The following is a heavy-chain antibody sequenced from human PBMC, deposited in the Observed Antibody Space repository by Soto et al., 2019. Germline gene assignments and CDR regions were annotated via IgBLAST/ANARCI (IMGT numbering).Heavy chain of an antibody. CDR1: GFTVSSNY. Sequence: PGGSLRLSCAASGFTVSSNYMSWVRQAPGEGLAWVSVLYSGGTTYYADSVKGRFTISRDNSKNTLYLQMNSLRADDTAVYYCARDNYGSSYGMGVWGQGTTVTVSS. J-gene: IGHJ6*02. CDR2: LYSGGTT. CDR3: ARDNYGSSYGMGV. V-gene: IGHV3-53*01. D-gene: IGHD3-10*01.